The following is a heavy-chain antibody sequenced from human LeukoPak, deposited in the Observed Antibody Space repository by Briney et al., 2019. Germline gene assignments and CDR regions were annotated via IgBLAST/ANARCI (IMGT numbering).Heavy chain of an antibody. V-gene: IGHV3-30-3*01. Sequence: GSLRLSCAASGFTFSDYAIHWVRQAPGKGLEWVAVISYDGNKKYYADSVKGRFTFSRDNSKNTLYLQMNSLRAEDTAVYYCATEIFDSSAANAFDIWGQGTMVTVSS. J-gene: IGHJ3*02. D-gene: IGHD3-22*01. CDR2: ISYDGNKK. CDR1: GFTFSDYA. CDR3: ATEIFDSSAANAFDI.